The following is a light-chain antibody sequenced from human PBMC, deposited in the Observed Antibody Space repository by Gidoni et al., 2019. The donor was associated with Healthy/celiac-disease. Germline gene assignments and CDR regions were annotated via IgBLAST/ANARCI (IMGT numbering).Light chain of an antibody. CDR2: GAS. Sequence: ESVSTQSPGTLSLSPGERATLSCRASQSVSSSFLAWYQQKTGEAPRLLFHGASSSSAVIPGLFSGSGSGTDFTLTISRLDHDDFAVYCCQHYSSSPLTFGQGTKLEIK. CDR1: QSVSSSF. CDR3: QHYSSSPLT. J-gene: IGKJ2*01. V-gene: IGKV3-20*01.